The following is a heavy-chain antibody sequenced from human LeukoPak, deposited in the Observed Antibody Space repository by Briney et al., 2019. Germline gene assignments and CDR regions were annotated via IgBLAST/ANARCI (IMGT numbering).Heavy chain of an antibody. D-gene: IGHD1-26*01. V-gene: IGHV3-48*04. CDR2: ISSSSSTI. J-gene: IGHJ4*02. CDR3: ARDRGGSYSAIDY. Sequence: GGSLRLSCAASGFTFSSYSMNWVRQAPGKGLGWVSFISSSSSTIYYADSVKGRFTISRDNAKNSLYLQMNSLRAEDTAVYCCARDRGGSYSAIDYWGQGTLVTVSS. CDR1: GFTFSSYS.